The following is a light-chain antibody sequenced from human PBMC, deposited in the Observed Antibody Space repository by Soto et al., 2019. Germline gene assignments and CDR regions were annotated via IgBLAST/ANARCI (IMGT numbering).Light chain of an antibody. V-gene: IGKV3-20*01. Sequence: ESVLTQSPGTLSLSPGERATLSCRASQRVSSSYLAWYKQKPGQAPRLLIYGASSRAAGIQDRFSGSGSGTDFTLPISRLEPEDFAVYYCQQYGTSPSTFGQGTKVELQ. J-gene: IGKJ1*01. CDR2: GAS. CDR1: QRVSSSY. CDR3: QQYGTSPST.